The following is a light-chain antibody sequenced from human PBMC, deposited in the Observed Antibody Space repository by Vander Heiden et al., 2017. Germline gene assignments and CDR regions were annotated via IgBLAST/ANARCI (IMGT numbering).Light chain of an antibody. CDR2: GNN. CDR1: RSNIGAGYD. CDR3: QSFDSSLSGSKV. Sequence: QSVLTQPPSVSGAPGQRVTIYCTGSRSNIGAGYDVHWYRQPPGTAPKLLIFGNNKRPSGVPDRFSGSKSGTSASLAITGLQADDEADYYCQSFDSSLSGSKVFGGGTKLTVL. V-gene: IGLV1-40*01. J-gene: IGLJ2*01.